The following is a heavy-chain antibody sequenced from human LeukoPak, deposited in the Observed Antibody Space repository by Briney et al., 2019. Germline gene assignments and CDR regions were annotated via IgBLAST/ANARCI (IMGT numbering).Heavy chain of an antibody. D-gene: IGHD3-22*01. V-gene: IGHV4-4*07. CDR3: ARRGYYDSSGNDAFDI. CDR1: GGSISSHY. J-gene: IGHJ3*02. Sequence: SETLSLTCTVSGGSISSHYWSWIRQPAGKGLEWIGRIYTSGSTSYNPSLESRVTISLNKSNNQFSLRLTSVTAADTAVYYCARRGYYDSSGNDAFDIWGQGTTVTVSS. CDR2: IYTSGST.